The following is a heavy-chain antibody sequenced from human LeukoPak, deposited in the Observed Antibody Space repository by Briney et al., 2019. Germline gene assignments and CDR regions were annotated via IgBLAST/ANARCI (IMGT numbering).Heavy chain of an antibody. V-gene: IGHV3-23*01. CDR1: GFTFSSYA. CDR3: GNSRPLRLGERPGGPDY. CDR2: ISGSGGST. Sequence: GGSLRLSCAASGFTFSSYAMSWVRHAPGKGLEWVSAISGSGGSTYYADSVKGRFTISRDNSKNTLYLQMNSLRAEDTAVYYCGNSRPLRLGERPGGPDYWGQGTLVTVSS. J-gene: IGHJ4*02. D-gene: IGHD3-16*01.